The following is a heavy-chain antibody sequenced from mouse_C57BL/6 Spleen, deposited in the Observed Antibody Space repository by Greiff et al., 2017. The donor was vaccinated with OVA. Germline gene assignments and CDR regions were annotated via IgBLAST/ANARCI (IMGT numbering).Heavy chain of an antibody. CDR1: GYSFSSYW. CDR3: ARWGTTQGYYAMDY. CDR2: IYPGDGDT. Sequence: QVQLKQSGAELVKPGASVKISCKASGYSFSSYWMTWVKQRPGKGLEWIGQIYPGDGDTNYNGKFKGKATLSADQPSSTTYMQLISLTSEDSAVYFCARWGTTQGYYAMDYWGKGTSVTVSS. D-gene: IGHD1-1*01. J-gene: IGHJ4*01. V-gene: IGHV1-80*01.